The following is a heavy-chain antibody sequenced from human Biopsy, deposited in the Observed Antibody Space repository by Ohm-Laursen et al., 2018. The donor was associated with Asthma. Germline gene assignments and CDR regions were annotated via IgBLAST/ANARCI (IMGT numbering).Heavy chain of an antibody. V-gene: IGHV4-34*01. Sequence: TLSLTWAYRGSFRGYVWTWIRQPPGKGLEWIGETNERGVTNNNPSLKSRVIISIDTYWNRVSLKLTSVTAADTAVYYCARGPELDVWGQGTTVTVSS. CDR1: RGSFRGYV. J-gene: IGHJ6*02. CDR3: ARGPELDV. CDR2: TNERGVT.